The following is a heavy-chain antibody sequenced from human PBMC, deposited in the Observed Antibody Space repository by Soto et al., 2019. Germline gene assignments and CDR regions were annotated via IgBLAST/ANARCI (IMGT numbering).Heavy chain of an antibody. Sequence: SETLSLTCSVYGGSFSGYYWSWIRQPPGKGLEWIGEINHSGSTNYNPSLKSRVTISVDTSKNQFSLKLSSVTAADTAVYYCARGQELSTVPLGLFDYWGQGTLVTVSS. CDR1: GGSFSGYY. CDR3: ARGQELSTVPLGLFDY. J-gene: IGHJ4*02. V-gene: IGHV4-34*01. D-gene: IGHD4-4*01. CDR2: INHSGST.